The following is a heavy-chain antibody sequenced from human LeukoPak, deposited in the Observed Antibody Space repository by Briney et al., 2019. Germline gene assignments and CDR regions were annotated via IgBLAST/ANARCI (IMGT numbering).Heavy chain of an antibody. CDR2: IIPIFGTA. Sequence: ASVKVSCKASGGAFSSYAISWVRQAPGQGLEWMGGIIPIFGTANYAQKFQGRVTITADKSTSTAYMELSSLRSEDTAVYYCAREVARKGGYSSSWYEYYYYYMDVWGKGTTVTVSS. D-gene: IGHD6-13*01. V-gene: IGHV1-69*06. CDR1: GGAFSSYA. CDR3: AREVARKGGYSSSWYEYYYYYMDV. J-gene: IGHJ6*03.